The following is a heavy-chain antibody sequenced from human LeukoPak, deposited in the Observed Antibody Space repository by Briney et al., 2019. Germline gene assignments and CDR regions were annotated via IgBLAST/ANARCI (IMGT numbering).Heavy chain of an antibody. V-gene: IGHV3-30-3*01. D-gene: IGHD2-15*01. J-gene: IGHJ4*02. CDR2: IYYDGSNK. Sequence: PGRSLRLSCAASGFTFSSYAMHWVRQAPGKGLEWVAVIYYDGSNKYYADSVKGRFTISRDNSKNTLYLQMNSLRAEDTAVYYCARVVVVAATLDYWGQGTLVTVSS. CDR1: GFTFSSYA. CDR3: ARVVVVAATLDY.